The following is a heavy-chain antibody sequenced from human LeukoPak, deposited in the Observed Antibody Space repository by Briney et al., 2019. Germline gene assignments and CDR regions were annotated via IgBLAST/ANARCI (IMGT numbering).Heavy chain of an antibody. J-gene: IGHJ4*02. CDR1: GCTFSSYG. V-gene: IGHV3-30*02. Sequence: GSLRLSCAASGCTFSSYGMHWVRQAPGKGLEWVAFIWYDGTNRYYADSVKGRFTISRDNSKNTLYLQMNSLRAEDTAVYYCAKEPSSGYIFDYWGQGTLVTVSS. D-gene: IGHD6-13*01. CDR3: AKEPSSGYIFDY. CDR2: IWYDGTNR.